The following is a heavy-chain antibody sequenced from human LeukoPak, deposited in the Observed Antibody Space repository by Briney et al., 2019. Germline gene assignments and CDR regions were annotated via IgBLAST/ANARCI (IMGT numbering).Heavy chain of an antibody. V-gene: IGHV3-30-3*01. J-gene: IGHJ6*02. CDR2: ISYDGSNK. D-gene: IGHD1-26*01. Sequence: GGSLRLSCAASGFTFSSYAMHWVRQAPGKGLEWVAVISYDGSNKYYADSVKGRFTISRDNSKNTLYLQMNSLRAEDTAVYYCARQQWEQQGRDYYFNGLDVWGPGTTVIVSS. CDR3: ARQQWEQQGRDYYFNGLDV. CDR1: GFTFSSYA.